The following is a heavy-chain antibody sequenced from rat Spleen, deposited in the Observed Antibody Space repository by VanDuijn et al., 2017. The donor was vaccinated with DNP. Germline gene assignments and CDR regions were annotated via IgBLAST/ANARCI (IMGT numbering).Heavy chain of an antibody. CDR2: SSYDGRST. V-gene: IGHV5-22*01. D-gene: IGHD1-4*01. CDR3: TRHVLPLRVWDY. J-gene: IGHJ2*01. Sequence: EVQLVESGGGLVQPGRSLQLSCAASGFTFSDYYMAWVRQTPTKGLEWVAYSSYDGRSTYNGDSVKGRFTISRNNAKSTLYLQMTSLRSEDMATYYCTRHVLPLRVWDYWGQGVTVTVSS. CDR1: GFTFSDYY.